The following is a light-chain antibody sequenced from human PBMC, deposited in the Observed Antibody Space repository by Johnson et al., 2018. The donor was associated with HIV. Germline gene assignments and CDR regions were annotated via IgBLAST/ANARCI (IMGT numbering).Light chain of an antibody. CDR3: GTWDSSLSAYV. CDR1: RSSTGRNY. Sequence: QSALTQPPSVSAAPGQKVTIYCSGSRSSTGRNYASWYQQLPGTAPKLLIYENNKRPSGIPDRFSGSKSGTSATLGITGLQTGDEADYYCGTWDSSLSAYVFGTGTRVTVL. J-gene: IGLJ1*01. CDR2: ENN. V-gene: IGLV1-51*02.